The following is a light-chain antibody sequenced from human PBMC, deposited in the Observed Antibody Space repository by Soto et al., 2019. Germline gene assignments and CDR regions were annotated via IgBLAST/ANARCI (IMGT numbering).Light chain of an antibody. J-gene: IGKJ4*01. CDR1: QGISSY. Sequence: DIQLTQSPSFLSASVGDRVTITCRASQGISSYLAWYQQKPGKAPKLLIYAASTLQSGVPSRFSGSESGTEFTLTISSLQPEDFATYYFQQLNTYPFTFGGGTKVEIK. CDR2: AAS. V-gene: IGKV1-9*01. CDR3: QQLNTYPFT.